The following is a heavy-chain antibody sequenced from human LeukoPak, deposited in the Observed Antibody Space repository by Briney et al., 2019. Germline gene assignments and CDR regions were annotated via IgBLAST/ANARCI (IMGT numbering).Heavy chain of an antibody. D-gene: IGHD2-21*01. Sequence: SETLSLTCTVSDGSISSYYWSWIRQPPGKGLEWIGNIYYSGSTNYNPSLKSRVTISVDTSKNQFSLKLRSVTAAGTAVYSCARGSAYGGDFDYWGQGTLVTVSS. V-gene: IGHV4-59*01. J-gene: IGHJ4*02. CDR2: IYYSGST. CDR3: ARGSAYGGDFDY. CDR1: DGSISSYY.